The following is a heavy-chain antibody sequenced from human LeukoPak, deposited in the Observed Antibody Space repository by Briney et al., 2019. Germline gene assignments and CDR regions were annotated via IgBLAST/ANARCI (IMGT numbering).Heavy chain of an antibody. Sequence: SGTLSLTCAVSGGSISSSNWWSWFRQPPGKGLEWIGEIYHSGSTNFNPSLKTRVTISVDKSKKHFSLKMTSVTAADTAMYYCARASHDYGDYSHFDYWGQGTLVTVSS. CDR3: ARASHDYGDYSHFDY. J-gene: IGHJ4*02. CDR2: IYHSGST. D-gene: IGHD4-17*01. V-gene: IGHV4-4*02. CDR1: GGSISSSNW.